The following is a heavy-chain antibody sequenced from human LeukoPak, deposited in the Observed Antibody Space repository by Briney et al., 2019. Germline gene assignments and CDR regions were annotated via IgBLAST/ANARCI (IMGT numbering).Heavy chain of an antibody. Sequence: GGSLRLSCAASGFTFSSYSMNWVRQAPGKGLEWVSSISSSSSYIYYADSVKGRFTISRDNAKNSLYLQMNSLRAEDTAVYYCAKGYSGYEWFFDYWGQGTLVTGSS. CDR1: GFTFSSYS. J-gene: IGHJ4*02. V-gene: IGHV3-21*01. D-gene: IGHD5-12*01. CDR3: AKGYSGYEWFFDY. CDR2: ISSSSSYI.